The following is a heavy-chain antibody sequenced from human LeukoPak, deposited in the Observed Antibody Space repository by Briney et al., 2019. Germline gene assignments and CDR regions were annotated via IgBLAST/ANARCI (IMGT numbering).Heavy chain of an antibody. CDR2: IWYDGSNK. D-gene: IGHD2-2*02. J-gene: IGHJ5*02. CDR1: GFTFSSYG. CDR3: ARGVPAAISWFDP. V-gene: IGHV3-33*01. Sequence: PGRSLGLSCAASGFTFSSYGMHWVRQAPGKGLEWVAVIWYDGSNKYYADSVKGRFTISGDNSKNTLYLQMNSLRAEDTAVYYCARGVPAAISWFDPWGQGTLVTVSS.